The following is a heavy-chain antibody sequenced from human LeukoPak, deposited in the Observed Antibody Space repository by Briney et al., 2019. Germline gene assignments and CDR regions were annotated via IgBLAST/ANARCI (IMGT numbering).Heavy chain of an antibody. Sequence: SETLSLTCIVSGDSLSSGHYWGWIRQSPGKGLEWIGSVYYTGSTYYNPSLKSRVTISVDTSKNQFSLKLSSVTAADAAVYYCARTDYDIYFDYWGQGTLVTVSS. J-gene: IGHJ4*02. D-gene: IGHD3-9*01. CDR2: VYYTGST. CDR3: ARTDYDIYFDY. V-gene: IGHV4-38-2*02. CDR1: GDSLSSGHY.